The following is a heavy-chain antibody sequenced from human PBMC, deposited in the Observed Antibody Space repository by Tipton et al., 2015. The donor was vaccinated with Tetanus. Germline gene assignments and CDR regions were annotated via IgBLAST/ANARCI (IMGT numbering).Heavy chain of an antibody. J-gene: IGHJ6*02. V-gene: IGHV3-7*03. CDR3: ARYLFAYGMDA. CDR2: INRDGSEK. Sequence: SLRLSCADTGFRFSSDWMGWVRQAAGKGLEWVAHINRDGSEKACADAVQGRFSISRDCAKNSLSLQMNSLRAEDTAVYYCARYLFAYGMDAWGQGTTVTVSS. CDR1: GFRFSSDW.